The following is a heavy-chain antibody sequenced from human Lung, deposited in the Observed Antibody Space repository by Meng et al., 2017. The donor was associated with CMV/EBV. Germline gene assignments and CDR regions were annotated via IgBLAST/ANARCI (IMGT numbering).Heavy chain of an antibody. CDR3: ARDSGDGWSPVDS. J-gene: IGHJ4*02. CDR1: GFTFSSYW. D-gene: IGHD6-19*01. Sequence: GESLKISCAASGFTFSSYWMHWVRQAPGKGLVWVSRINSDGSSTSYADSVKGRFTISRDNAKNTLYLQMNSLRAEDTALYFCARDSGDGWSPVDSWGQGTLVTVSS. V-gene: IGHV3-74*01. CDR2: INSDGSST.